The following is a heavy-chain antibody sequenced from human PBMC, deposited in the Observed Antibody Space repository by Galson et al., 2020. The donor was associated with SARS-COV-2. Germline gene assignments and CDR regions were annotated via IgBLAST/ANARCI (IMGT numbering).Heavy chain of an antibody. CDR2: IYYTGST. Sequence: SETLSLTCTVSGGSISNGGYYWSWIRQHQGKGLEWIGYIYYTGSTYYNPSLRSRVTISVDTSKNQFSLKLSSVPAADTAVSYCTRRLSLSAIAARLGWFDPWGQGNLVIVSS. J-gene: IGHJ5*02. V-gene: IGHV4-31*03. CDR1: GGSISNGGYY. CDR3: TRRLSLSAIAARLGWFDP. D-gene: IGHD6-6*01.